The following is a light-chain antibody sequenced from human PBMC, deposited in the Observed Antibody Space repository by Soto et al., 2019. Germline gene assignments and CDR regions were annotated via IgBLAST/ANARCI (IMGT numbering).Light chain of an antibody. Sequence: QSALTQPASVSGSPGQSITISCTGTSSDVGGYNHVSWYQQHAGKAPRLMIYDVSYRPSGVSNRFPGSKSGNTAFLTISGLQAEDEADYYCKSFRRAFTYVFGTGTKVTVL. V-gene: IGLV2-14*03. CDR3: KSFRRAFTYV. J-gene: IGLJ1*01. CDR2: DVS. CDR1: SSDVGGYNH.